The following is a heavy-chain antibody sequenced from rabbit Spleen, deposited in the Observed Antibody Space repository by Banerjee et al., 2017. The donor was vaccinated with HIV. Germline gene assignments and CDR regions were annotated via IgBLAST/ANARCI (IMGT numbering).Heavy chain of an antibody. CDR1: GFSFISGYY. Sequence: QEQLVESGGDLVKPGTSLTLTCTASGFSFISGYYMCWVRQAPGKGLEWIACIAAGSGGTTYYANWAKGRFTISKTSSTTVTLQMTSLTAADTATYFCARDSGVVGWNLNLWGPGTLVTVS. V-gene: IGHV1S45*01. D-gene: IGHD1-1*01. CDR2: IAAGSGGTT. J-gene: IGHJ4*01. CDR3: ARDSGVVGWNLNL.